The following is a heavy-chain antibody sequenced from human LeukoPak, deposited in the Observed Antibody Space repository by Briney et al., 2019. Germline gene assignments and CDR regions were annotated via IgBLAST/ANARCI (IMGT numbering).Heavy chain of an antibody. V-gene: IGHV4-34*01. J-gene: IGHJ6*03. CDR3: ARGATMRIQDAYYMDV. CDR1: GGSFSGYY. Sequence: SETLSLTCAVYGGSFSGYYWRWLRQPPGKGREGMGEINHSGRSNYNPSLKSRVTISVDTSKNQFSLKLSSVTAADTAVYYCARGATMRIQDAYYMDVWGQGTTVTVSS. D-gene: IGHD5-18*01. CDR2: INHSGRS.